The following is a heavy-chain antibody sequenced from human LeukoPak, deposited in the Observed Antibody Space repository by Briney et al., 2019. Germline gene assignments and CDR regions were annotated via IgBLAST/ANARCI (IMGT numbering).Heavy chain of an antibody. CDR3: AKAGVVVVTAIEYYFDY. CDR2: IRGSGGST. V-gene: IGHV3-23*01. Sequence: GGSLRLSCAASGFTFSNYAMNWVRQAPGKGLGWVSAIRGSGGSTYYADSVKGRFTISRDNSKNTLYLQMNSLRAEDTAVYYCAKAGVVVVTAIEYYFDYWGQGTLVTVSS. CDR1: GFTFSNYA. D-gene: IGHD2-21*02. J-gene: IGHJ4*02.